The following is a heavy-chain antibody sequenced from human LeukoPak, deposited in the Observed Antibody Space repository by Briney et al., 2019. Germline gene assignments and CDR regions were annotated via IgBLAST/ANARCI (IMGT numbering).Heavy chain of an antibody. Sequence: GGSLRLSCAASGFTFSDYYMTWIRQAPGKGLEWVSYISSSGSTIYYADSVKGRFTISRDNAKNSLYLQMNSLRAEDTAVYYCARYRMKAAVDYWGQGTLVTVSS. D-gene: IGHD3-16*02. J-gene: IGHJ4*02. V-gene: IGHV3-11*01. CDR3: ARYRMKAAVDY. CDR1: GFTFSDYY. CDR2: ISSSGSTI.